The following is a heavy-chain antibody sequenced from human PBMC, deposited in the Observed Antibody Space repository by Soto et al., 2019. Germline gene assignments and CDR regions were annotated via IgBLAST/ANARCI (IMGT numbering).Heavy chain of an antibody. CDR3: ASYVTVTASYTMDV. CDR2: IYPGDSDT. Sequence: PGESLKISCKGSGYSFTSYWIGWVRQMPGKGREWMGVIYPGDSDTRYSPSFQGQVTISADKSISSAYLQWSSLKASDTAIYYCASYVTVTASYTMDVWGQGTRVSVSS. CDR1: GYSFTSYW. V-gene: IGHV5-51*01. D-gene: IGHD4-17*01. J-gene: IGHJ6*02.